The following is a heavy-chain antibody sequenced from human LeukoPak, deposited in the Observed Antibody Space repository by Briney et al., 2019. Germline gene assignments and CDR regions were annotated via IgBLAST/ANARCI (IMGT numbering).Heavy chain of an antibody. CDR1: GGSVRSYD. CDR2: IYFSGSTSGST. D-gene: IGHD3-10*01. J-gene: IGHJ3*02. CDR3: ARTDYYVSENHRAFDI. V-gene: IGHV4-59*02. Sequence: PSETLSLTCSVSGGSVRSYDWSWIRQSPGKRLEWMGYIYFSGSTSGSTNYNPSLKSLVTMSLDTSKNHFSLNLSSVTAADTAVYYCARTDYYVSENHRAFDIWGQGTMVTVSS.